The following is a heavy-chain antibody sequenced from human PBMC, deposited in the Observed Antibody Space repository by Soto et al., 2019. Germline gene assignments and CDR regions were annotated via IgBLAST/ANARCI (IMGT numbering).Heavy chain of an antibody. V-gene: IGHV1-18*01. Sequence: ASVKVSCKASGYTFTIYCISWVRQAPGQGLEWMGWISAYNGNTNYTQKLRGRVTMTTDTSTSTAYMELRSLRSDDTAVYYCARDSPGIAAPYDAFDIWGQGTMVTVSS. CDR1: GYTFTIYC. J-gene: IGHJ3*02. D-gene: IGHD6-13*01. CDR3: ARDSPGIAAPYDAFDI. CDR2: ISAYNGNT.